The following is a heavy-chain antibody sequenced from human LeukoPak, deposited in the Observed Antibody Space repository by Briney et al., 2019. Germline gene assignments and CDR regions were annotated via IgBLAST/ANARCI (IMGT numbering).Heavy chain of an antibody. CDR3: ARFKIGARSSWFDP. CDR2: ISSSGSTI. D-gene: IGHD6-6*01. J-gene: IGHJ5*02. CDR1: GFTFRSYE. Sequence: GGSLRLSCAASGFTFRSYEMNWVRQAPGKGLEWVSYISSSGSTIYYADSLKGRFTISRDNAKNSLYLQMNSLRAEDAAVYYCARFKIGARSSWFDPWGQGTLVTVS. V-gene: IGHV3-48*03.